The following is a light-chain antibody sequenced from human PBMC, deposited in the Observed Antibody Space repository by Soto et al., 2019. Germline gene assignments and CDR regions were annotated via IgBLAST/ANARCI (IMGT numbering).Light chain of an antibody. V-gene: IGKV1-8*01. CDR1: QGISSY. CDR2: AAS. CDR3: QHYYSYPFP. J-gene: IGKJ3*01. Sequence: AIRMTQSPSSLSASTGDRVTITCRASQGISSYLAWYQQKPGKAPKLLIYAASTLQSGVPSRIRGSGSGTAFTLTISFLQSEDFATYYCQHYYSYPFPFGPRTKVDIK.